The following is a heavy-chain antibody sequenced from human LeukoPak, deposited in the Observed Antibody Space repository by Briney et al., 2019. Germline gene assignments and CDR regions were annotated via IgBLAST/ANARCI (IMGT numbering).Heavy chain of an antibody. CDR3: ARDGTAIDWYFDL. V-gene: IGHV4-31*03. Sequence: SETLSLTCTVSGGSISSGGYYWSWIRQHPGKGLEWIGYIYYSGSTYYNPSLKSRVTISVDTSKNQFSLKLSSVTAADTAVYYCARDGTAIDWYFDLWGRGTLVTVSS. CDR2: IYYSGST. J-gene: IGHJ2*01. CDR1: GGSISSGGYY. D-gene: IGHD5-18*01.